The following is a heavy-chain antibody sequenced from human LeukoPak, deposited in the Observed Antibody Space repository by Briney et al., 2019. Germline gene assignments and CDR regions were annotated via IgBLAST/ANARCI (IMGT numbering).Heavy chain of an antibody. J-gene: IGHJ6*03. CDR3: ARGLIAARLVDHYMDV. CDR1: GYTFTRYA. D-gene: IGHD6-6*01. Sequence: ASVKVSCKASGYTFTRYAISWVRQAPGQGLEWMGWISTYNGNTNYAQKVQGRVTMTTDTSTRTVYMELRSLRSDDTAVYYCARGLIAARLVDHYMDVWGQGTTVTVSS. V-gene: IGHV1-18*01. CDR2: ISTYNGNT.